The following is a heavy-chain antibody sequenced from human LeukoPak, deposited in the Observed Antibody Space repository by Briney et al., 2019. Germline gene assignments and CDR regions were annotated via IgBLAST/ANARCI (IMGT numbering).Heavy chain of an antibody. J-gene: IGHJ4*02. Sequence: SETLSLTCTVSGGSISSSYWCWIWQPPGKGLEWIGYIYYSGSTNYNPSLKSRVTISVDTSKNQFSLKLSSVTAADTALDYCAREGGNSGTYSDFDYWGQGTLVTVSS. CDR1: GGSISSSY. CDR2: IYYSGST. CDR3: AREGGNSGTYSDFDY. V-gene: IGHV4-59*01. D-gene: IGHD1-26*01.